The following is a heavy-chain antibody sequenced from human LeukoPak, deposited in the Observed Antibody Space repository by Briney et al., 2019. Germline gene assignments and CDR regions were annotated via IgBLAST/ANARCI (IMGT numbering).Heavy chain of an antibody. CDR3: ARVLGRLGELSPFDY. CDR1: GYTFTSYA. J-gene: IGHJ4*02. Sequence: ASVKVSCKASGYTFTSYAMHWVRQAPGQRLEWMGWINAGNGNTKYSQKFQGRVTITRDTSASTAYMELSSLRSEDTAVYYCARVLGRLGELSPFDYWGQGTLVTVSS. D-gene: IGHD3-16*02. CDR2: INAGNGNT. V-gene: IGHV1-3*01.